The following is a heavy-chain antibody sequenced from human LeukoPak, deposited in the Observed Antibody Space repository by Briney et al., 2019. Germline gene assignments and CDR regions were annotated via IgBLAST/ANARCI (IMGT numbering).Heavy chain of an antibody. CDR3: ARGGTYYYDKSGINWFGP. V-gene: IGHV4-59*01. J-gene: IGHJ5*02. CDR1: GGSISSYF. CDR2: ISYSGST. Sequence: PSETLSLTCTVSGGSISSYFWSWIRQPPGKGLEWIGYISYSGSTNYNPSLKSRVTISVDTSKSQFSLKLSSVTAADTAVYYCARGGTYYYDKSGINWFGPWGQGTLVTVSS. D-gene: IGHD3-22*01.